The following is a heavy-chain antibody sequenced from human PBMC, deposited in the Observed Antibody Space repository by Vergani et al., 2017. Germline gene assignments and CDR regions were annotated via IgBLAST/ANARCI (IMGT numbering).Heavy chain of an antibody. CDR1: GGSISSGSYY. V-gene: IGHV4-61*02. D-gene: IGHD6-19*01. Sequence: QVQLQESGPGLVKPSQTLSLTCTVSGGSISSGSYYWSWIRQPAGKGLEWIGRIYTSGSTNYNPSLKSRVTISVDTSKNQFSLKLSSVTAADTAVYYCAIQWLEDWYFDLWGRGTLVTVSS. CDR2: IYTSGST. J-gene: IGHJ2*01. CDR3: AIQWLEDWYFDL.